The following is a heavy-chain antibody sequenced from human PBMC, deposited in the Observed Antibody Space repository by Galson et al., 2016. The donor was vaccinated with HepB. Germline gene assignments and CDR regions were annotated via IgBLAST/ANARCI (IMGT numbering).Heavy chain of an antibody. V-gene: IGHV3-11*01. CDR2: VDNSGNTK. CDR1: GFTFSNYY. J-gene: IGHJ5*02. CDR3: ASGGWTYDQ. D-gene: IGHD6-19*01. Sequence: SLRLSCAASGFTFSNYYMSWIRQAPGKGLEWVSYVDNSGNTKYNADAVRGRFTISRDNAKNSVYLQMNSLRAEDTALYYCASGGWTYDQWGQGTLVTVSS.